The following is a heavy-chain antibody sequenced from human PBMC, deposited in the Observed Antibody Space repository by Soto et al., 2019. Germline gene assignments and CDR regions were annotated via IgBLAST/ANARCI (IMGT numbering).Heavy chain of an antibody. J-gene: IGHJ6*02. V-gene: IGHV4-59*01. CDR2: IYYSGST. D-gene: IGHD2-15*01. CDR1: GGSISSYY. CDR3: ARDGGCSGGSCYLYYYGMDV. Sequence: PSETLSLTCTVSGGSISSYYWSWIRQPPGKGLEWIGYIYYSGSTNYNPSLKSRVTISVDTSKNQFSLRLSSVTAADTAVYYCARDGGCSGGSCYLYYYGMDVWGQGTTVTVSS.